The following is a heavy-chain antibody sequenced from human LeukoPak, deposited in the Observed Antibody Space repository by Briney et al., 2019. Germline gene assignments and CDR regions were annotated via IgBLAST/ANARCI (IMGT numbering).Heavy chain of an antibody. D-gene: IGHD6-13*01. CDR3: ARGYPLPSIAAAGTDWFDP. Sequence: SETLSLTCAVYGGSFSGYYWSWIRQPPGKGLEWIGEINHSGSTNYNPSLKSRVTISVDTSKNQFSLKLSSVTAADTAVYYCARGYPLPSIAAAGTDWFDPWGQGTLVTVSS. CDR2: INHSGST. CDR1: GGSFSGYY. V-gene: IGHV4-34*01. J-gene: IGHJ5*02.